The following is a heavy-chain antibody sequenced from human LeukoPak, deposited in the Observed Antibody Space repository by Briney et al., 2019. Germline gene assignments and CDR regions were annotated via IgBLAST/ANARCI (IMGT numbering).Heavy chain of an antibody. CDR2: IYSGGST. V-gene: IGHV3-53*01. J-gene: IGHJ2*01. D-gene: IGHD4-11*01. Sequence: GGSLRLSCAASGFTVNSNYMSWVRQAPGKGLEWVSVIYSGGSTYYADSVKGRFTISRDNSKNTLYLQMNSLRAEDTAVYYCARDRRYDYSDYWYFDLWGRGTLVTVSS. CDR1: GFTVNSNY. CDR3: ARDRRYDYSDYWYFDL.